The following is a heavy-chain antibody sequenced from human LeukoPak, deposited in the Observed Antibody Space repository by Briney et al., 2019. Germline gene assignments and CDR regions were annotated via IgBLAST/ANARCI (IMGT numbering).Heavy chain of an antibody. CDR2: IRYDGSNK. J-gene: IGHJ4*02. Sequence: GGSLRLSCAASGFTFSSYGMHWVRQAPGKGLEWVAFIRYDGSNKYYADSVKGRFTISRDNAKNSLYLQMNSLRAEDTAVYYCARGGEDIVVVTALDYFDYWGQGTLVTVSS. V-gene: IGHV3-30*02. CDR3: ARGGEDIVVVTALDYFDY. D-gene: IGHD2-21*02. CDR1: GFTFSSYG.